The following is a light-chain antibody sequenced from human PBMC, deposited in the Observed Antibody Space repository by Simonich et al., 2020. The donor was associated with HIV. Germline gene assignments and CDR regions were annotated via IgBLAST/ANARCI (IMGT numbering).Light chain of an antibody. J-gene: IGKJ3*01. CDR1: QSVSSY. CDR2: DAS. V-gene: IGKV3-11*01. Sequence: EIVLTQSPATLSLSPGERATLSCRASQSVSSYLAWYQQKLGQAPRLLIYDASNRATGIPARFSGSGSGTDFTLTISSLEPEDFAVYYCQQYNNWPVTFGPGTKVDIK. CDR3: QQYNNWPVT.